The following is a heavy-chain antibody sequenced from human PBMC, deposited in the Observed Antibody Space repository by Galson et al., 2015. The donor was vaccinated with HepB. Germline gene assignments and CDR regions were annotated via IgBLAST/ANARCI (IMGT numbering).Heavy chain of an antibody. CDR1: GFSFSSSA. Sequence: SLRLSCAASGFSFSSSALNWLRQSPGKGLEWVSGISGSGAATYYTDSVKGRFTISRDSSKNTLFQQMKGLRSDDTAVYYSAKGDRGSYPWLDPCGQGTLVTVSS. V-gene: IGHV3-23*01. J-gene: IGHJ5*02. D-gene: IGHD3-16*02. CDR3: AKGDRGSYPWLDP. CDR2: ISGSGAAT.